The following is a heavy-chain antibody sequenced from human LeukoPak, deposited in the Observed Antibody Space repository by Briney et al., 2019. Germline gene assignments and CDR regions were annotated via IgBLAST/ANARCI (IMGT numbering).Heavy chain of an antibody. V-gene: IGHV3-74*01. J-gene: IGHJ4*02. D-gene: IGHD5-12*01. CDR1: GFTFSSYW. Sequence: PGGSLRLSCAASGFTFSSYWMHWVRQSPAKGLVWVSRINGDGSITAYADSVKGRFTISRDNVKNTLYLQMNSLRAEDTAVYYCARRGPEIVATIDYWGQGTLVTVSS. CDR3: ARRGPEIVATIDY. CDR2: INGDGSIT.